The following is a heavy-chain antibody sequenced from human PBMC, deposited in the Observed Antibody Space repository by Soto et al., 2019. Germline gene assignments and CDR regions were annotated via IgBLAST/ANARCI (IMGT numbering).Heavy chain of an antibody. CDR1: GYTFTSYY. D-gene: IGHD5-18*01. Sequence: AASVKVSCKASGYTFTSYYIHWVRQAPGQALEWMGIFSPTGDTASYAQKLQGRVTMTRDTSTGTAYMELGSLRSEDTAVYYCARGGRIVDTGIGYYYYHAMDVWGQGTTVTVSS. J-gene: IGHJ6*02. CDR3: ARGGRIVDTGIGYYYYHAMDV. V-gene: IGHV1-46*01. CDR2: FSPTGDTA.